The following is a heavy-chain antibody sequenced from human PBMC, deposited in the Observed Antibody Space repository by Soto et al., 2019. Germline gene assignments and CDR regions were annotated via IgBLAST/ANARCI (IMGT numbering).Heavy chain of an antibody. CDR1: CLSSSDYH. V-gene: IGHV4-34*01. CDR2: ITDSGGT. CDR3: AREPRIDYGDYAGGAFDI. J-gene: IGHJ3*02. D-gene: IGHD4-17*01. Sequence: SATLSLTCAFHCLSSSDYHWSWLDEAPGKGLEWIGEITDSGGTKYNPSLKSRLAISRDTSKKQFSLTLNSVTTADTAVYYCAREPRIDYGDYAGGAFDIWGQGTMVT.